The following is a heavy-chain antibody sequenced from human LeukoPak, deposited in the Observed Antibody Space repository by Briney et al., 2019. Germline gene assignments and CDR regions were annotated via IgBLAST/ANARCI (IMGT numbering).Heavy chain of an antibody. D-gene: IGHD6-19*01. Sequence: GGSLRLSCAASGITVGNNWMHWVRQGPGKGLVWISRINSDGGGAIYADSVKGRFTVSRDNAKNTLYLQMNSLSAEDTAVYYCANIAVAGSFDYWGQGTLVTVSS. CDR3: ANIAVAGSFDY. V-gene: IGHV3-74*01. J-gene: IGHJ4*02. CDR2: INSDGGGA. CDR1: GITVGNNW.